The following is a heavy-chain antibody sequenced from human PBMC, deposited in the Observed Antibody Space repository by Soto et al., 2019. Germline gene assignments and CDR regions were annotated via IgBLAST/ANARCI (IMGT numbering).Heavy chain of an antibody. D-gene: IGHD3-16*01. CDR1: GGTFDNFI. V-gene: IGHV1-69*01. Sequence: QVQLVQSGAEVKEPGSSVRVSCKASGGTFDNFIMNWVRQTPGQGLEWMGGIVPMLGTPTYAEKFKGRVTISATGSTSTAHMELSSLRNEDTAVYYCARPFQSWPGGWYFDLWGRGTLVTVSS. J-gene: IGHJ2*01. CDR3: ARPFQSWPGGWYFDL. CDR2: IVPMLGTP.